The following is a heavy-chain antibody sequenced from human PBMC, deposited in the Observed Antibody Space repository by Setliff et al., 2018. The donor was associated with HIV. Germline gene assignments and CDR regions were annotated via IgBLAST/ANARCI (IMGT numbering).Heavy chain of an antibody. V-gene: IGHV4-61*02. CDR3: ARVARGGHSSRWYYFDY. Sequence: PSETLSLTCTVSGASFIRSRYYWSWIRQPAGKGLEWIGRIYTSGSTKYNPSLKSRVTISVDTSKNQFSLKVSSVTAADTAVYYCARVARGGHSSRWYYFDYWGQGTLVTVSS. CDR1: GASFIRSRYY. J-gene: IGHJ4*02. CDR2: IYTSGST. D-gene: IGHD6-13*01.